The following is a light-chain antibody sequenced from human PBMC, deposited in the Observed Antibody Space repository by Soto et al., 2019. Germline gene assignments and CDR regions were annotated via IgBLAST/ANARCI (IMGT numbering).Light chain of an antibody. CDR3: QQHGGSLT. J-gene: IGKJ4*01. CDR2: DAS. Sequence: EIVLTQSPGILSVQPLERATRSFMARRSVGTSLVWYQQKPGQAPRLLMHDASNRATGIPARFSGSGSGTDFTLTISRLEPEDFAVYYCQQHGGSLTFGAGTKVDIK. V-gene: IGKV3-20*01. CDR1: RSVGTS.